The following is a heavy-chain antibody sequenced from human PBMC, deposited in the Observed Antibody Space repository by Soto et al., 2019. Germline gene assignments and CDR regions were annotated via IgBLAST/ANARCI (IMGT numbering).Heavy chain of an antibody. CDR1: GLIFSDVW. J-gene: IGHJ4*02. CDR3: TTSTLGVDF. D-gene: IGHD1-1*01. Sequence: NPGGSLRLSCAASGLIFSDVWMTWVRQATGEGLEWVGRIKTKPDDGTIHYAAPGRGRFTISRDDSKNTLYLQMTSLTPDDTGVHYCTTSTLGVDFWGPGTLVTVSS. V-gene: IGHV3-15*01. CDR2: IKTKPDDGTI.